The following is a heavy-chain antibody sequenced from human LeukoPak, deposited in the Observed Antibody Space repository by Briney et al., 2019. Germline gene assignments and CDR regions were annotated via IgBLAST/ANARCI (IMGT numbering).Heavy chain of an antibody. J-gene: IGHJ6*03. CDR1: GGSISSYY. Sequence: SETLSLTCTVSGGSISSYYWSWIRQPPGKGLEWIGYIYYSGSTNYNPSLKSRVTISVDTSKNQFSLKLSSVTAADTAVYYCARGDSSGYYYLYYYYMDVWGKGTTVTISS. V-gene: IGHV4-59*01. CDR2: IYYSGST. CDR3: ARGDSSGYYYLYYYYMDV. D-gene: IGHD3-22*01.